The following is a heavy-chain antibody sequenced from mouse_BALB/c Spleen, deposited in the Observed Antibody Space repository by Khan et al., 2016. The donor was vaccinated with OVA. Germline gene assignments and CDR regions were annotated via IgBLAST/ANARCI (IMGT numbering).Heavy chain of an antibody. CDR1: GFSLTTYG. CDR2: IWSGGNA. CDR3: ARNSDRYDFSY. D-gene: IGHD2-14*01. J-gene: IGHJ3*01. V-gene: IGHV2-4-1*01. Sequence: QVQLKQSGPGLVQPSQSVSITCTVSGFSLTTYGIHWVRQSPGKGLEWLGVIWSGGNADYNAAFISRLSISKGNSKSQVFFKMNSLQADDTAIYYCARNSDRYDFSYWGQGTLVTVSA.